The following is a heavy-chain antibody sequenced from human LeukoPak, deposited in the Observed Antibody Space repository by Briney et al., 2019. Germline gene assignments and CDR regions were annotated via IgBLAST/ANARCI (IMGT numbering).Heavy chain of an antibody. CDR1: GGSISSSSYY. D-gene: IGHD6-6*01. V-gene: IGHV4-39*07. CDR3: ARDRRSYSSSRLNYYYMDV. J-gene: IGHJ6*03. Sequence: ETLSLTCTVSGGSISSSSYYWGWIRQPPGKGLVWIGSIYYSGSTYYNPSLKSRVTISVDTSKNQFSLKLSSVTAADTAVYYCARDRRSYSSSRLNYYYMDVWGKGTTDTVSS. CDR2: IYYSGST.